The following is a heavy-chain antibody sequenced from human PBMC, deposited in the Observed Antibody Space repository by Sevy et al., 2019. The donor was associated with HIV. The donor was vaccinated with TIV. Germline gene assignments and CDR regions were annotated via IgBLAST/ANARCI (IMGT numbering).Heavy chain of an antibody. D-gene: IGHD4-17*01. CDR3: ARDHVKDGDLGDYYYYAMDV. CDR2: ISSSDNTI. CDR1: GFTFSDYS. Sequence: GGSLRLSCAASGFTFSDYSMSWIRQAPGKGLEWLSYISSSDNTIYYADSVKGRFTISRDNAKNSLYLQMNSLRAEDTAVYYCARDHVKDGDLGDYYYYAMDVWGQGSTVTVSS. V-gene: IGHV3-11*01. J-gene: IGHJ6*02.